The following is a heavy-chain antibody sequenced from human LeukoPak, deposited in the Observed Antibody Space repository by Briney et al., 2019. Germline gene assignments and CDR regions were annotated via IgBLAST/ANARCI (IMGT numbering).Heavy chain of an antibody. CDR3: ARDYYDSSGLDY. CDR1: GFTFSSYA. J-gene: IGHJ4*02. Sequence: GGSLRLSCAASGFTFSSYAMHWVRQAPGKGLEWVAVISYDGSNKYYADSVKGRFTTSRDNSKNTLYLQMNSLRAEDTAVYYCARDYYDSSGLDYWGQGTLVTVSS. V-gene: IGHV3-30*04. CDR2: ISYDGSNK. D-gene: IGHD3-22*01.